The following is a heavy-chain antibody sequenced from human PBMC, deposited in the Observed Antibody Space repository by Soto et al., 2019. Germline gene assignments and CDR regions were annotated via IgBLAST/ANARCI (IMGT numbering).Heavy chain of an antibody. Sequence: GSLRLSCSASGFTFSNYAMSWVRQPPGRGLEWVSTISGSGGGTHYADSVKGRLTISRDNSKNTLYLQMTGLRADDTAVYFCAKAPRTSTSPQYFDYWGQGTLVTVSS. V-gene: IGHV3-23*01. CDR3: AKAPRTSTSPQYFDY. D-gene: IGHD2-2*01. CDR2: ISGSGGGT. CDR1: GFTFSNYA. J-gene: IGHJ4*02.